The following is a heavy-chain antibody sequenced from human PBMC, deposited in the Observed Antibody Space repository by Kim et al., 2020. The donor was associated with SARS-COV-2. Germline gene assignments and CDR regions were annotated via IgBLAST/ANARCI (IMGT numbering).Heavy chain of an antibody. J-gene: IGHJ4*02. Sequence: GGSLRLSCAASGFTFSSYGMHWVRQAPGKGLEWVAVISYDGSNKYYADSVKGRFTISRDNSKNTLYLQMNSLRAEDTAVYYCAKDNQAYWGQGTLVTVSS. CDR3: AKDNQAY. CDR1: GFTFSSYG. D-gene: IGHD2-2*01. V-gene: IGHV3-30*18. CDR2: ISYDGSNK.